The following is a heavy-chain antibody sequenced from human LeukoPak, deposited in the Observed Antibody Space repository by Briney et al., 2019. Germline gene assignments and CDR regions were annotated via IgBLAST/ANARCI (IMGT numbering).Heavy chain of an antibody. CDR1: XFTFSNYW. D-gene: IGHD2-8*01. V-gene: IGHV3-7*01. J-gene: IGHJ4*02. CDR2: IHQHGNEK. Sequence: PGGSLRLSXXXXXFTFSNYWMSWVRQAPGKGLEWVASIHQHGNEKYFVDSVRGRFTISRDNAKNSLYLQMSSLRAEDTAVYYCATLNGPLFEYWGQGTLVTVSS. CDR3: ATLNGPLFEY.